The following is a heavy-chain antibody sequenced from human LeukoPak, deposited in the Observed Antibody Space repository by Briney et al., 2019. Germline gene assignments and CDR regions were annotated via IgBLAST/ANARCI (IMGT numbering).Heavy chain of an antibody. D-gene: IGHD6-19*01. CDR3: ARDQIAVAGTSYYYYYYMDV. CDR1: GFTFSSYW. V-gene: IGHV3-74*01. Sequence: GGSLRLSCAASGFTFSSYWMHWVRQAPGKGLVWVSRINSDGSSTSYADSVKGRFTISRGNAKNTLYLQMNSLRAEDTAVYYCARDQIAVAGTSYYYYYYMDVWGKGTTVTVSS. J-gene: IGHJ6*03. CDR2: INSDGSST.